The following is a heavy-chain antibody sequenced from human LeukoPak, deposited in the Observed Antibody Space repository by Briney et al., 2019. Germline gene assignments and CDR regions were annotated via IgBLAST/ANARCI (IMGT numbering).Heavy chain of an antibody. J-gene: IGHJ4*02. CDR2: ISGSGGST. CDR1: GFTFSSYA. CDR3: AKDQGDISGCRRNFLGARMVCMWGTAFDY. D-gene: IGHD6-19*01. V-gene: IGHV3-23*01. Sequence: PGGSLRLSCAASGFTFSSYAMSWVRQAPGKGLEWVSAISGSGGSTYYADSVKGRFTISRDNSKNTLYLQMNSLRAEDTAVYYCAKDQGDISGCRRNFLGARMVCMWGTAFDYWGQGTLVTVSS.